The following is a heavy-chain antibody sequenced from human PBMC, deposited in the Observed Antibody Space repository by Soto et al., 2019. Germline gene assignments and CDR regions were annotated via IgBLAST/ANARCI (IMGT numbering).Heavy chain of an antibody. CDR2: IWYDGSNK. V-gene: IGHV3-33*01. J-gene: IGHJ6*02. Sequence: GGSLRLSCAASGFTFGSYGMHWVRQAPGKGLEWVAVIWYDGSNKYYADSVKGRFTISRDNSKNTLYLQMNSLRAEDTAVYYCARENGDYDYHYYYGMDVWGQGTTVTVSS. CDR3: ARENGDYDYHYYYGMDV. CDR1: GFTFGSYG. D-gene: IGHD4-17*01.